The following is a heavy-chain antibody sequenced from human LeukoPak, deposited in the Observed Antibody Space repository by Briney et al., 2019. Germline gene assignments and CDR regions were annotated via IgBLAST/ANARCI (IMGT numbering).Heavy chain of an antibody. V-gene: IGHV3-48*01. CDR3: ASSVRSSWDVPNDAFDI. CDR2: ISSSGTVI. CDR1: GFTFSSYS. J-gene: IGHJ3*02. D-gene: IGHD6-13*01. Sequence: GGSLRLSCAASGFTFSSYSMNWVRQAPGKGPEWVSYISSSGTVISYADSVKGRFTISRDNSKNTLYLQMGSLRAEDMAVYYCASSVRSSWDVPNDAFDIWGQGTMVTVSS.